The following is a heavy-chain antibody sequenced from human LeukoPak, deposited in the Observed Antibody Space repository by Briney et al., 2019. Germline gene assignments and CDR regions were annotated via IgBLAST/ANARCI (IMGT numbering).Heavy chain of an antibody. V-gene: IGHV3-48*01. Sequence: PGGSLRLSCAASGFSFSSYSIDWVRHPPGEGMGWVSYASSSGSNINYADSVKGRFTISRDNTKNSLYLQMNSLRAEDTAVYYCARDRPLRYYDDSSGYIDYWGQGTLVTVSS. D-gene: IGHD3-22*01. CDR1: GFSFSSYS. CDR2: ASSSGSNI. CDR3: ARDRPLRYYDDSSGYIDY. J-gene: IGHJ4*02.